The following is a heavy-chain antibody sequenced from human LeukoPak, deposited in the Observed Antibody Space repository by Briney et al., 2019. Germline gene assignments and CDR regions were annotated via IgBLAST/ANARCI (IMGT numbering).Heavy chain of an antibody. CDR2: INTNTGNP. CDR1: GYTFTSYA. D-gene: IGHD5-18*01. J-gene: IGHJ6*03. Sequence: ASVKVSCKASGYTFTSYAMNWVRQAPGQGLEWMGWINTNTGNPTYAQGFTGRFVFSLDTSVSTAYLQISSLKAEDTAVYYCARAHSGVDTSMTPHYYYYYMDVWGKGTTVTISS. V-gene: IGHV7-4-1*02. CDR3: ARAHSGVDTSMTPHYYYYYMDV.